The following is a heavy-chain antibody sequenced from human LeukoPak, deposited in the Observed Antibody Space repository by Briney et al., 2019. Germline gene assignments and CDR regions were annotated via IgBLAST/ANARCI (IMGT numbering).Heavy chain of an antibody. D-gene: IGHD6-19*01. J-gene: IGHJ4*02. CDR2: ISSTTGYT. CDR3: ASGQQWREVF. Sequence: TGGSLRLSCAASGFTFSSYSMNWVRQAPGKGLEWVSSISSTTGYTHYADSVEGRFTISRDNAKNSLYLQMNSLRAEDTAVYYCASGQQWREVFWGQGTLVTVSS. V-gene: IGHV3-21*01. CDR1: GFTFSSYS.